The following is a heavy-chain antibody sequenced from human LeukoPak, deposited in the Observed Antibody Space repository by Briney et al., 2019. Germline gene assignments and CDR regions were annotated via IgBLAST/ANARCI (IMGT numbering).Heavy chain of an antibody. Sequence: PGGSLRLSCAASGFTFSSYAMSWVRQAPGKGLEWIGEINHSGSTNYNPSLKSRVTISVDTSKNQFSLKLSSVTAADTAVYYCARGRGRGGYCSGGSCLHDGPRWYYGMDVWGQGTTVTVSS. J-gene: IGHJ6*02. CDR3: ARGRGRGGYCSGGSCLHDGPRWYYGMDV. D-gene: IGHD2-15*01. CDR1: GFTFSSYA. CDR2: INHSGST. V-gene: IGHV4-34*01.